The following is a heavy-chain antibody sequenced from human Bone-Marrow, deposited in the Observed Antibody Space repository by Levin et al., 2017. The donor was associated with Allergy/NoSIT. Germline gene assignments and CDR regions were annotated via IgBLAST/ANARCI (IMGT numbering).Heavy chain of an antibody. Sequence: SCAASGFTFSSYSMNWVRQAPGKGLEWVSYISSSSSTIYYADSVKGRFTISRDNAKNSLYLQMNSLRAEDTAVYYCARDERGLFPYIDYWGQGTLVTVSS. CDR2: ISSSSSTI. D-gene: IGHD3-16*01. CDR1: GFTFSSYS. J-gene: IGHJ4*02. CDR3: ARDERGLFPYIDY. V-gene: IGHV3-48*01.